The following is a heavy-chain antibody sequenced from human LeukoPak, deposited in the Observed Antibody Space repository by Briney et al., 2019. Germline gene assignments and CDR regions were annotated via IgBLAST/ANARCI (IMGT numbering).Heavy chain of an antibody. D-gene: IGHD6-6*01. J-gene: IGHJ6*02. CDR1: GGSFSGYY. V-gene: IGHV4-34*01. CDR3: ARERWEYSSSSTYYGMDV. Sequence: SETLSLTCAVYGGSFSGYYWSWIRQPPGKGLEWIGEINHSGSTYYNPSLKSRVTISVDRSKNQFSLKLSSVTAADTAVYYCARERWEYSSSSTYYGMDVWGQGTTVTVSS. CDR2: INHSGST.